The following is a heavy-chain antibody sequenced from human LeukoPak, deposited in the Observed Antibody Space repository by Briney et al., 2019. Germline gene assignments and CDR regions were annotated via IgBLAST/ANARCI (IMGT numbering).Heavy chain of an antibody. Sequence: GESLKISCKGSGYTFSSYWIGWVRQLPGKGLEWMGIIYPGDSDTRSSPSFQGQVTISADKSISTAYLQWSSLKASDTAMYYCARPLSPWDHYDSSGYYYGYVYWGQGTLVTVSS. CDR2: IYPGDSDT. V-gene: IGHV5-51*01. CDR1: GYTFSSYW. D-gene: IGHD3-22*01. CDR3: ARPLSPWDHYDSSGYYYGYVY. J-gene: IGHJ4*02.